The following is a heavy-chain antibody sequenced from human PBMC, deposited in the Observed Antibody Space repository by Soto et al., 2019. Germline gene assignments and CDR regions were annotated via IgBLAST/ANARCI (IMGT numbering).Heavy chain of an antibody. CDR3: ARDKDCSGGSCYGSGGWFDP. J-gene: IGHJ5*02. CDR1: GFTFSSYS. D-gene: IGHD2-15*01. CDR2: ISSSSSYI. Sequence: EVQLVESGGGLVKPGGSLRLSCAASGFTFSSYSMNWVRQAPGKGLEWVSSISSSSSYIYYADSVKGRFTISRDNAKNSRYLQMNSLRAEDTAVYYCARDKDCSGGSCYGSGGWFDPWGQGTLVTVSS. V-gene: IGHV3-21*01.